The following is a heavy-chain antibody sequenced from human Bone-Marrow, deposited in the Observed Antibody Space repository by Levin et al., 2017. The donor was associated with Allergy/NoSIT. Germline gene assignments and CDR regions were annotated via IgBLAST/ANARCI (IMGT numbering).Heavy chain of an antibody. CDR3: ARDNRSNRGAEFDPLDF. Sequence: GESLKISCKASGYTFSNYGITWVRQAPGQGLEWMGWISDYSGNTNYAQMFQGRVTLTTDTSTSTVYMELRSLRSDDTAVYHCARDNRSNRGAEFDPLDFWGQGTLVTVSS. CDR1: GYTFSNYG. J-gene: IGHJ4*02. D-gene: IGHD3-10*01. V-gene: IGHV1-18*01. CDR2: ISDYSGNT.